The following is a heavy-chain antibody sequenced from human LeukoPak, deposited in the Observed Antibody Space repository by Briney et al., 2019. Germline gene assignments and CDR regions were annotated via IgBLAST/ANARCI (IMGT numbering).Heavy chain of an antibody. CDR1: GFTFSRYS. Sequence: PGGSLRLSCVASGFTFSRYSMNWVRQAPGKGLEWVSSISHWGYDIYYADAVKGRFTISRDNAKNSPFLQMDNLRVEDTAVYYCANHLACGSTTCPSFDDWGQGTLVTVSS. V-gene: IGHV3-21*01. J-gene: IGHJ4*02. D-gene: IGHD2-2*01. CDR2: ISHWGYDI. CDR3: ANHLACGSTTCPSFDD.